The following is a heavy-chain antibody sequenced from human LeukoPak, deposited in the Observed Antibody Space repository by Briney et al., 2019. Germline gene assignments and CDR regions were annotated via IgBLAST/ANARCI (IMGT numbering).Heavy chain of an antibody. CDR2: ISSSGTTI. CDR1: GFTFSSYA. J-gene: IGHJ4*02. Sequence: GGSLRLSCAASGFTFSSYAMSWVRQAPGKGLEWVSYISSSGTTIYYADSVKGRFTISRDNAKNSLYLQMNSLRAEDTAVYYCARAVKSSSSFPHSHDYWGQGTLVTVSS. CDR3: ARAVKSSSSFPHSHDY. V-gene: IGHV3-48*04. D-gene: IGHD2-2*01.